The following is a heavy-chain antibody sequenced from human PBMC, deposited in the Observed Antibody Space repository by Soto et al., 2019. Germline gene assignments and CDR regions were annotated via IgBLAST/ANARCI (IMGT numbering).Heavy chain of an antibody. CDR2: ISGSGGST. D-gene: IGHD1-26*01. V-gene: IGHV3-23*01. Sequence: EVQLLESGGGLVQPGGSLRLSCAASGFTFSSYAMSWVRQAPGKGLERVSVISGSGGSTYYADSVKGRFTISRDNSKNTLNLQRNSLRAEDTAVYYCARRGSGSYYDYWGQGTLVTVSS. CDR1: GFTFSSYA. J-gene: IGHJ4*02. CDR3: ARRGSGSYYDY.